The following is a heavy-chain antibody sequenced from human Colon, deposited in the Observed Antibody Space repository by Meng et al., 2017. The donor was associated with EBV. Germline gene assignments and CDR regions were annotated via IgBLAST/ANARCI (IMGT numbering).Heavy chain of an antibody. CDR3: ASFDHIPRRNYFDY. V-gene: IGHV4-30-4*01. CDR2: IHHSGSA. CDR1: RGSMSSGNYY. J-gene: IGHJ4*02. Sequence: VQLQEPAPVLVEPSQTLSLTCHVSRGSMSSGNYYWSWIRQPPGKGLEWIGYIHHSGSAYCNPSLKSRVSISVDTSKNQFSLNLNSMTAADTAVYYCASFDHIPRRNYFDYWGQGTLVTVSS. D-gene: IGHD2-21*01.